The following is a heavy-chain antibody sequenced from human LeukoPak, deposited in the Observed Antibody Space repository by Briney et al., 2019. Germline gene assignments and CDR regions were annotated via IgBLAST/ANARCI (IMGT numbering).Heavy chain of an antibody. CDR3: ARVETYYDFWSGYSDYYYMDV. CDR1: GYTFTSYG. Sequence: GASVKVSCKASGYTFTSYGISWVRQAPGQGLEWMGWISAYNGNTNYAQKLQGRVTMTTDTSTSTAYMELRSLRSDDTAVYYCARVETYYDFWSGYSDYYYMDVWGKGTTVTVSS. J-gene: IGHJ6*03. D-gene: IGHD3-3*01. V-gene: IGHV1-18*01. CDR2: ISAYNGNT.